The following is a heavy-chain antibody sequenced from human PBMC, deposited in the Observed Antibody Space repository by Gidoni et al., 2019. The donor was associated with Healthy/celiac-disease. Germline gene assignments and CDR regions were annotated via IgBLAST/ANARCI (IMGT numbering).Heavy chain of an antibody. Sequence: VQMVQSGGEVKKPGAAGKGYCKAAGYTFTSYYMPWVRRAPGQGLDWMGISNPSVGSTSSALKFPGRVTMPRDTSPSTVYMELSSLRSADPAVYSCATQTGGDWFDPWGQGTLVTVSS. CDR3: ATQTGGDWFDP. J-gene: IGHJ5*02. CDR2: SNPSVGST. D-gene: IGHD7-27*01. V-gene: IGHV1-46*01. CDR1: GYTFTSYY.